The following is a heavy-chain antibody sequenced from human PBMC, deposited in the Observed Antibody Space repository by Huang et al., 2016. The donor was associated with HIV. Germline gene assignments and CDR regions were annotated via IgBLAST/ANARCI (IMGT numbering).Heavy chain of an antibody. CDR2: ISNDGRNN. CDR1: GFPFNNHA. V-gene: IGHV3-30*04. J-gene: IGHJ3*02. CDR3: ARAKDTWDAYDI. D-gene: IGHD5-18*01. Sequence: QVQLVESGGGVVQPGRSLRLSCAASGFPFNNHAMHWVRQAPGKGLDWVAVISNDGRNNYYAYSVKGRFTISRDSAKSTLFLHMTSLRTEDTAVYYCARAKDTWDAYDIWGQGTMVIVSS.